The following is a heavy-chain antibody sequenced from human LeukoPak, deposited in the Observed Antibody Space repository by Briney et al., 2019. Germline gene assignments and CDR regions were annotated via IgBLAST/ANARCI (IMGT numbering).Heavy chain of an antibody. Sequence: SETLSLTCTVSGDSISSYYWSWIRQPPGKGLEWIGEINHSGSTNYNPSLKSRVTISVDTSKNQFSLKLSSVTAADTAVYYCARGSRRYSSSSWGQGTLVTVSS. V-gene: IGHV4-34*01. J-gene: IGHJ5*02. CDR1: GDSISSYY. CDR3: ARGSRRYSSSS. CDR2: INHSGST. D-gene: IGHD6-6*01.